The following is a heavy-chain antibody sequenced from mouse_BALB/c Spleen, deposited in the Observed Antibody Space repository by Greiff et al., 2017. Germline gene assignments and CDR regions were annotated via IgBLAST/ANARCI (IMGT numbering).Heavy chain of an antibody. Sequence: QVQLQQPGAELVRPGASVKLSCKASGYTFTSYWINWVKQRPGQGLEWIGNIYPSDSYTNYNQKFKDKATLTVDKSSSTAYMQLSSPTSEDSAVYYCTRRERYAMDYWGQGTSVTVSS. CDR2: IYPSDSYT. CDR1: GYTFTSYW. CDR3: TRRERYAMDY. J-gene: IGHJ4*01. V-gene: IGHV1-69*02.